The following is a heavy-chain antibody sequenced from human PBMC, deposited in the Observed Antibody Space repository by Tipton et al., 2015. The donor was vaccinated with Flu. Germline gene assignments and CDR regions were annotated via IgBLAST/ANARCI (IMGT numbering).Heavy chain of an antibody. D-gene: IGHD2-2*03. CDR2: ISPTGST. CDR1: GGSISKYY. V-gene: IGHV4-4*07. J-gene: IGHJ6*02. Sequence: TLSLTCTVSGGSISKYYWSWIRQPAGKGLEWIGRISPTGSTLYNASLKGRVTMSLDTSKNQFSLRLSSVTAADTAVYYCARDKKMDGAYYHYYGMDVWGQGTTVTVSS. CDR3: ARDKKMDGAYYHYYGMDV.